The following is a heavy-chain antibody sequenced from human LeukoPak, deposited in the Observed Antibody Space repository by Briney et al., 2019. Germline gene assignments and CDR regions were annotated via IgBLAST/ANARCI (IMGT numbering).Heavy chain of an antibody. Sequence: AGSLRLSCAASGFAFRSYWMSWVRQAPGKGLEWMASIKPGASETYYAESLRGRFTISTGNAMNSFFLQMNNLRADATADYNCARLMGDRTIYDYWGQGALVTFSS. J-gene: IGHJ4*02. CDR2: IKPGASET. D-gene: IGHD1-26*01. CDR1: GFAFRSYW. V-gene: IGHV3-7*01. CDR3: ARLMGDRTIYDY.